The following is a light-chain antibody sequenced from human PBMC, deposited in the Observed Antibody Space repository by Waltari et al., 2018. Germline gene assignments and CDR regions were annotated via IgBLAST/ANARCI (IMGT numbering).Light chain of an antibody. CDR3: SSYAGSNNFGV. CDR2: EVS. V-gene: IGLV2-8*01. CDR1: STDVGGYNY. J-gene: IGLJ2*01. Sequence: QSALTQPPSASGSPGQSVTISCTGTSTDVGGYNYVSWYQQHPGKAPKPMIYEVSKRPSGVPVRFSGSKSGNTASLTVSGLQAEDEADYYCSSYAGSNNFGVFGGGTKLTVL.